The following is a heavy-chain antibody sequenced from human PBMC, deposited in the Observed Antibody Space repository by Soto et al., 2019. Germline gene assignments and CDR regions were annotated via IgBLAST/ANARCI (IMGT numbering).Heavy chain of an antibody. CDR1: GGSFSGYY. CDR3: ARWRRQWLVMDCYDYMDV. D-gene: IGHD6-19*01. V-gene: IGHV4-34*01. CDR2: INHSGST. J-gene: IGHJ6*03. Sequence: SETLSLTSAVYGGSFSGYYWSWIRQPPGRGLEWIGEINHSGSTNYNPSLKSRVTISVDTSKNQFSLKLSSVTAADTAVYYCARWRRQWLVMDCYDYMDVWGKGTKVAFSS.